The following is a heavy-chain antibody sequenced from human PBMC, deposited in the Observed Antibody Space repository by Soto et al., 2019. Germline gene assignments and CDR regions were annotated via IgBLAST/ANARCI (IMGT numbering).Heavy chain of an antibody. CDR1: GFTFSSYS. J-gene: IGHJ4*02. CDR2: ISSSGNYI. V-gene: IGHV3-21*01. CDR3: ARGDVYNSFDY. D-gene: IGHD1-1*01. Sequence: GGSLRLSCAASGFTFSSYSMNWVRQAPGKGLEWVSSISSSGNYIYYVDSLKGRFTISRDNAKNSLYLQMNSLRAEDTAVYYCARGDVYNSFDYWGQGTRVTVSS.